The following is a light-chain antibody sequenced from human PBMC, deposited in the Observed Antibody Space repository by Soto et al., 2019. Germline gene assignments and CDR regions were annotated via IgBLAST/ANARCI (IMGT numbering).Light chain of an antibody. V-gene: IGKV3-11*01. CDR1: QSVDIN. Sequence: EIVLTQSPSPPSVAPGERVTLSCRASQSVDINLAWYQQKPGQAPRLLIYGASTRATGIPDRFSGSGSGTDFTLTISSLEPEDFAVYYCQQRSNWPLTFGGGTKVDIK. J-gene: IGKJ4*01. CDR3: QQRSNWPLT. CDR2: GAS.